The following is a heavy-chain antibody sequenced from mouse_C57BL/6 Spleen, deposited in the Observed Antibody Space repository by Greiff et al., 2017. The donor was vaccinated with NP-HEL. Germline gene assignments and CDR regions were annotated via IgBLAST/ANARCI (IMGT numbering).Heavy chain of an antibody. Sequence: QVHVKQSGAELARPGASVKLSCKASGYTFTSYGISWVKQRTGQGLEWIGEIYPRSGNTYYNEKFKGKATLTADKSSSTAYMELRSLTSEDSAVYFCASRRDYDAMDYWGQGTSVTVSS. CDR1: GYTFTSYG. V-gene: IGHV1-81*01. CDR2: IYPRSGNT. CDR3: ASRRDYDAMDY. J-gene: IGHJ4*01.